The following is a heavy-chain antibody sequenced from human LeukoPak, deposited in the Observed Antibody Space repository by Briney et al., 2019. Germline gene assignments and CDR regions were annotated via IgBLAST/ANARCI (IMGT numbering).Heavy chain of an antibody. J-gene: IGHJ6*03. D-gene: IGHD3-9*01. V-gene: IGHV3-30-3*01. CDR3: ARVSQYYDILTGYYDYYYIDV. CDR1: GFTFSSYA. CDR2: ISYDGSNK. Sequence: GGSLRLSCAASGFTFSSYAMHWVRQAPGKGLEWVAVISYDGSNKYYADSVKGRFTISRDNSKNTLYLQMNSLRAEDTAVYYCARVSQYYDILTGYYDYYYIDVWGKGTTVTVSS.